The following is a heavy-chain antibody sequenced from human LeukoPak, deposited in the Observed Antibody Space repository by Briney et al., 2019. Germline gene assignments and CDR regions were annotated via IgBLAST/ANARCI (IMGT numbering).Heavy chain of an antibody. CDR3: ARGDCSVSGCHGGNWFDP. V-gene: IGHV1-2*02. CDR2: ISPNSGAA. Sequence: GASVKVSCKASGYTFTGYYIHWVRQGPGQGLEWMGWISPNSGAANYAQSFQGRVTMTRDTSTNTAHMELSRLRSDDTAVYYCARGDCSVSGCHGGNWFDPWGQGTPVTVSS. J-gene: IGHJ5*02. CDR1: GYTFTGYY. D-gene: IGHD2-15*01.